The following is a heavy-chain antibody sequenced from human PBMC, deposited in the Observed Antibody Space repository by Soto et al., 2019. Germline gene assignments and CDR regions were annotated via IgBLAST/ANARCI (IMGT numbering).Heavy chain of an antibody. V-gene: IGHV3-21*06. D-gene: IGHD3-10*01. J-gene: IGHJ6*03. CDR3: ARDFKESQYYYYCMDF. CDR1: GFTFSSYS. CDR2: ISSGSNYT. Sequence: EVQLVESGGGLVKPGGSLRLSCVVSGFTFSSYSMNWVRQAPGKGLELVSSISSGSNYTYYADSVKGRFTISRDNAKNAVYLHMNSLRAEDTALYYCARDFKESQYYYYCMDFWGKGTTVTVSS.